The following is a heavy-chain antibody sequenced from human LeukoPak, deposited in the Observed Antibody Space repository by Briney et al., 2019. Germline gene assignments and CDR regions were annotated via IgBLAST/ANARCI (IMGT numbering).Heavy chain of an antibody. J-gene: IGHJ3*02. V-gene: IGHV1-18*01. CDR3: ARVLGEGAYDILTGYWILDAFDI. CDR1: GYTFTSYG. Sequence: GASVKVSCKASGYTFTSYGISWVRQAPGQGLEWMGWISAYNGNTNYAQKLQGRVTMTTDTSTSTAYMELRSLRSDDTAVYYCARVLGEGAYDILTGYWILDAFDIWGQGTMVTVSS. D-gene: IGHD3-9*01. CDR2: ISAYNGNT.